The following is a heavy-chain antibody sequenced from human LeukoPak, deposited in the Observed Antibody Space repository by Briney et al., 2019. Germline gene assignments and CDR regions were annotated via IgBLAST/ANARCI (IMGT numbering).Heavy chain of an antibody. J-gene: IGHJ4*02. D-gene: IGHD3-22*01. V-gene: IGHV5-51*01. CDR1: GYSFTSYW. CDR2: IYPGDSDT. CDR3: ARPHSSGYYWGGFDY. Sequence: GESLKISCQGSGYSFTSYWIGWVRQMPGKGLEWMGIIYPGDSDTRYSPSFQGQVTISADKSISTAYLQWSSLKASDTAMYYCARPHSSGYYWGGFDYWGQGTLVTVSS.